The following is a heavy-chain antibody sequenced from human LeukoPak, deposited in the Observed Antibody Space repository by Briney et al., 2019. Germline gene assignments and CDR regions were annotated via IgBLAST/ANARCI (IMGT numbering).Heavy chain of an antibody. V-gene: IGHV1-8*03. CDR3: ARGRGWLRFRWFDP. J-gene: IGHJ5*02. CDR1: GYTFTSYD. CDR2: MNPNSGNT. Sequence: VASVKVSCKASGYTFTSYDINWVRQATGQGLEWMGWMNPNSGNTGYAQKFQGRVTITRNTSISTAYMELSSLRSEDTAVYYCARGRGWLRFRWFDPWGQGTLVTVSS. D-gene: IGHD5-12*01.